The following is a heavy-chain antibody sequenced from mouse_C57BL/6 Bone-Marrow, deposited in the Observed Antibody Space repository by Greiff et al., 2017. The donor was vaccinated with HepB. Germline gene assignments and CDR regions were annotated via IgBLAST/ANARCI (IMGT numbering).Heavy chain of an antibody. CDR2: ISYDGSN. Sequence: EVKLMESGPGLVKPSQSLSLTCSVTGYSITSGYYWNWIRQFPGNKLEWMGYISYDGSNNYNPSLKNRISITRDTSKNQFFLKLNSVTTEDTATYYCARRGYSNSLFAYWGQGTLVTVSA. D-gene: IGHD2-5*01. V-gene: IGHV3-6*01. CDR3: ARRGYSNSLFAY. CDR1: GYSITSGYY. J-gene: IGHJ3*01.